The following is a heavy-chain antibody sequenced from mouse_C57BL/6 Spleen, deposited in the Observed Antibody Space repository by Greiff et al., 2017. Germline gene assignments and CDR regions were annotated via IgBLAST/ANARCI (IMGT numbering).Heavy chain of an antibody. Sequence: VQLQQSGAELVRPGSSVKLSCTASGYTFTSYWMHWVKQRPIQGLEWIGNIDPSDSETHYNQKFKDKATLTVDKSSSTAYMQLSSLTSEDSAVYYCARECGTTGYYFDYWGQGTTLTVSS. CDR1: GYTFTSYW. CDR3: ARECGTTGYYFDY. V-gene: IGHV1-52*01. CDR2: IDPSDSET. D-gene: IGHD1-1*01. J-gene: IGHJ2*01.